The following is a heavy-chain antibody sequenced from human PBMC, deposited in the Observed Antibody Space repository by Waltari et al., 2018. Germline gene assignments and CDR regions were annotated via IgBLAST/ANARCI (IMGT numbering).Heavy chain of an antibody. CDR2: IYSGGST. D-gene: IGHD3-22*01. CDR3: AKGDPDYYDSSGSVLYY. J-gene: IGHJ4*02. CDR1: GFPFGSYA. Sequence: EVQLLESGGGLVQPGGSLRLSCAASGFPFGSYAMSWVGRAPGKGLEWVSVIYSGGSTYYADSVKGRFTISRDNSKNTLYLQMNSLRAEDTAVYYCAKGDPDYYDSSGSVLYYWGQGTLVTVSS. V-gene: IGHV3-23*03.